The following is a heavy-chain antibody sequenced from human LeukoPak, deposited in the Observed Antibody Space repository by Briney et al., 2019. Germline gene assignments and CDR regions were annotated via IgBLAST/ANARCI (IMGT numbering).Heavy chain of an antibody. D-gene: IGHD2-15*01. CDR2: ISYDGSNK. CDR3: ARDMGALLHYFDY. Sequence: PWRSLTLSCAASGFTFSSYAMRWVRQAPGKGLEWVADISYDGSNKYYADSERGRYTISRNNNNNTPYMQINSLSADTTVLYYGARDMGALLHYFDYWGQGTLVSVSS. CDR1: GFTFSSYA. V-gene: IGHV3-30-3*01. J-gene: IGHJ4*02.